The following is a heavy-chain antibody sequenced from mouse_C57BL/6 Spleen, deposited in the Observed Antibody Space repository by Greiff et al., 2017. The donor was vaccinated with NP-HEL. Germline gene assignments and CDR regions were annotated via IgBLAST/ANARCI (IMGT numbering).Heavy chain of an antibody. V-gene: IGHV1-55*01. CDR2: IYPGSGST. CDR3: ARGGFYYSNPWYFNY. D-gene: IGHD2-5*01. J-gene: IGHJ2*01. Sequence: QVQLQQPGAELVKPGASVKMSCKASGYTFTSYWITWVKQRPGQGLEWIGDIYPGSGSTNYNEKFKSKATLTVDTSSSTAYMQLSSLTSEDSAVYYCARGGFYYSNPWYFNYWGQGTTLTVSS. CDR1: GYTFTSYW.